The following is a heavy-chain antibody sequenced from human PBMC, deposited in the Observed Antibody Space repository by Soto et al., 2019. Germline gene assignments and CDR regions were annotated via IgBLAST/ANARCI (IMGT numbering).Heavy chain of an antibody. D-gene: IGHD3-10*01. CDR1: GGSFSGYQ. Sequence: PSETLSLTCAVYGGSFSGYQWSWIRQTPGKGLEWIGEINDSGNINYNPSLKSRVTILLDTPKKQISLKLSSVTAADSAVYYCARGLILWFGELSRRGGYHYYLDFWGKGTSVTVSS. CDR2: INDSGNI. CDR3: ARGLILWFGELSRRGGYHYYLDF. V-gene: IGHV4-34*01. J-gene: IGHJ6*03.